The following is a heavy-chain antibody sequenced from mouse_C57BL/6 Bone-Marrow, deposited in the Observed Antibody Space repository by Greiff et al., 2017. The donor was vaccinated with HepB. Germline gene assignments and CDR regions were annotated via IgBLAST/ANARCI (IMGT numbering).Heavy chain of an antibody. D-gene: IGHD1-1*01. CDR3: ARRPITTVVAENLYFDV. CDR2: ISSGSSTI. CDR1: GFTFSDYG. J-gene: IGHJ1*03. V-gene: IGHV5-17*01. Sequence: EVNVVESGGGLVKPGGSLKLSCAASGFTFSDYGMHWVRQAPEKGLEWVAYISSGSSTIYYADTVKGRFTISRDNAKNTLFLQMTRLRSEDTAMYYCARRPITTVVAENLYFDVWGTGTTVTVSS.